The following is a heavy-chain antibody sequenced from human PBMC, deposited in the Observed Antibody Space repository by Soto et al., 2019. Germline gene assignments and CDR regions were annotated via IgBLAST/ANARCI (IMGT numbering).Heavy chain of an antibody. CDR1: GFKLIHPW. Sequence: LRRSWVASGFKLIHPWMTWVRQAAGKGLEWVGRIRSKTDGGTADYAAPVKGRATISRDDSKNTAYLQMNSLKTEDTAVYYCTTRIYYDILTGYHNVAYWGQGALVTV. D-gene: IGHD3-9*01. V-gene: IGHV3-15*01. CDR2: IRSKTDGGTA. CDR3: TTRIYYDILTGYHNVAY. J-gene: IGHJ4*02.